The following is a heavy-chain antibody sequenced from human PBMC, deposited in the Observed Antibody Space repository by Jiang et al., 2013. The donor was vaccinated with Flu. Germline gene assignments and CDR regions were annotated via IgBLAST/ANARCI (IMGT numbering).Heavy chain of an antibody. J-gene: IGHJ4*02. CDR2: INPNSGGT. Sequence: YTFTGYYMHWVRQAPGQGLEWMGWINPNSGGTNYAQKFQGRVTMTRDTSISTAYMELSRLRSDDTAVYYCARDLGSSGWYALGSFDYWGQGTLVTVSS. CDR3: ARDLGSSGWYALGSFDY. D-gene: IGHD6-19*01. CDR1: YTFTGYY. V-gene: IGHV1-2*02.